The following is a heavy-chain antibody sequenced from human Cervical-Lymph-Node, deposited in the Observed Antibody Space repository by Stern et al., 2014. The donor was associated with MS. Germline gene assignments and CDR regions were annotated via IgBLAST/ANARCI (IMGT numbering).Heavy chain of an antibody. V-gene: IGHV4-59*01. D-gene: IGHD1-7*01. Sequence: QLQLQESGPGLVRPSETLSLTCTVSGGSIGSYYWSWIRQPPGKGLEWIGYVYYSGITNYNPSLRSRVTISVDTSRNQFSLKVNSVTAADTAVYYCAREDRGTALLDYWGQGSLVAVSS. CDR2: VYYSGIT. J-gene: IGHJ4*02. CDR1: GGSIGSYY. CDR3: AREDRGTALLDY.